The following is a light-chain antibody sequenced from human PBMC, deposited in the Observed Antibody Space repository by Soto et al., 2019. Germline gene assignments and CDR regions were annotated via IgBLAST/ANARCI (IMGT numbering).Light chain of an antibody. J-gene: IGLJ3*02. Sequence: QSVLTQPPSVSGAPGQRVTISCTGSSSNIGARFDVHWYQQLPGTAPKLLIYDNNDRPSGVPDRFSGSKSGTSASLAITGLQAEDEADYYCQSYDSSLSGSVFGGGTKLTVL. CDR2: DNN. CDR1: SSNIGARFD. CDR3: QSYDSSLSGSV. V-gene: IGLV1-40*01.